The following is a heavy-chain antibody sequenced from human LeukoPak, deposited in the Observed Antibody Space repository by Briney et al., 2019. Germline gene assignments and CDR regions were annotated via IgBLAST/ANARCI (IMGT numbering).Heavy chain of an antibody. CDR1: GYTFTSYD. J-gene: IGHJ3*02. D-gene: IGHD3-22*01. CDR2: IIPIFGTA. CDR3: ASFYYDSSGYQVGAFDI. Sequence: GASVKVSCKASGYTFTSYDINWVRQAPGQGLEWMGGIIPIFGTANYAQKFQGRVTITTDESTSTAYMELSSLRSEDTAVYYCASFYYDSSGYQVGAFDIWGQGTMVTVSS. V-gene: IGHV1-69*05.